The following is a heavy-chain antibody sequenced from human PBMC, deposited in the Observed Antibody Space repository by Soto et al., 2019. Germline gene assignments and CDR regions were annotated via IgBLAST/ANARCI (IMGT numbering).Heavy chain of an antibody. J-gene: IGHJ5*02. CDR1: GGTFSSYA. V-gene: IGHV1-69*01. D-gene: IGHD3-22*01. CDR3: ARDAREMPQYYYDGSGYYYNWFDH. Sequence: QVQLVQSGAAVKKTGSSVKVSCKASGGTFSSYAISWLRQAPGQGLEWRGGIIPIFATANYAQKFQGKVTITADESMSTAYMERPRLRSEGTAVYYCARDAREMPQYYYDGSGYYYNWFDHWGQGTLVTVSS. CDR2: IIPIFATA.